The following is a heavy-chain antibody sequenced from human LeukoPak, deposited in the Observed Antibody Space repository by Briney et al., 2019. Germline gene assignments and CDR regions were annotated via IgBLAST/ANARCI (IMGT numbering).Heavy chain of an antibody. CDR1: GGSISNYY. Sequence: SETLSLTCTVSGGSISNYYWSWIRQPPGKGLEWIGYIYYSGSTNYNASLTNRVTISVDTSKNQFSLKLSSVTAADTAVYYCAREVGYCSGGSCYSYFDYWGQGTLVTVSP. CDR2: IYYSGST. D-gene: IGHD2-15*01. CDR3: AREVGYCSGGSCYSYFDY. J-gene: IGHJ4*02. V-gene: IGHV4-59*01.